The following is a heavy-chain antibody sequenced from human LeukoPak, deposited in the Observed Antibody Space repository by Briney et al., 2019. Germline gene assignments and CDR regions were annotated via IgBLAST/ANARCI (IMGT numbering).Heavy chain of an antibody. D-gene: IGHD3-22*01. Sequence: GGSLRLSCAASGSTFSSYSMNWVRQAPGKGLEWVSSISSSSSYIYYADSVKGRFTISRDNAKNSLYLQMNSLRAEHRAVYYCARVDDSSGYTPLDIWVQGRMVTVSS. J-gene: IGHJ3*02. CDR2: ISSSSSYI. CDR3: ARVDDSSGYTPLDI. CDR1: GSTFSSYS. V-gene: IGHV3-21*01.